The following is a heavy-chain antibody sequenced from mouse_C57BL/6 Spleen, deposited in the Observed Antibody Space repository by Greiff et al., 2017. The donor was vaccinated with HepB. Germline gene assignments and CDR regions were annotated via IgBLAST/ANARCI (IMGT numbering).Heavy chain of an antibody. Sequence: QVQLKQSGAELVRPGASVTLSCKASGYTFTDYEMHWVKQTPVHGLEWIGAIDPETGGTAYNQKFKGKAILTADKSSSTAYMELRSLTSEDSAVYYCTRYYYSNYGFAYWGQGTLVTVSA. CDR3: TRYYYSNYGFAY. V-gene: IGHV1-15*01. CDR2: IDPETGGT. CDR1: GYTFTDYE. J-gene: IGHJ3*01. D-gene: IGHD2-5*01.